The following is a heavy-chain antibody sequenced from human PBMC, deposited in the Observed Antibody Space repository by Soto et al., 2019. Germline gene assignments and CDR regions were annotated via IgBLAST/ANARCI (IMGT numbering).Heavy chain of an antibody. V-gene: IGHV2-5*02. J-gene: IGHJ5*02. CDR3: AHRGYCRGGSCYSDPNWFDP. Sequence: SGPTLVNPTQTLTLTCTFSGFSLSTSGVGVGWIRQPPGKALEWLALIYWDDDKRYSPSLKSRLTITKDTSKNQVVLTMTNMDPVDTATYYCAHRGYCRGGSCYSDPNWFDPWGQGTLVTVSS. D-gene: IGHD2-15*01. CDR1: GFSLSTSGVG. CDR2: IYWDDDK.